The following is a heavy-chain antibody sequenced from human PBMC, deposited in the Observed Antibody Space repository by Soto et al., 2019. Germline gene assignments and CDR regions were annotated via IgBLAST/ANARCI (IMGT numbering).Heavy chain of an antibody. D-gene: IGHD3-10*01. Sequence: SETLSLTCTVSGGSVSNISDCWSGVRQPPGKGLEWIGYIYYSGSADYNPSLGSRVTISLDTSKNQFSLKLSSVTTADTAVYYCARGVGFGYYYYHMDLWGQGTTVTVSS. CDR3: ARGVGFGYYYYHMDL. CDR2: IYYSGSA. J-gene: IGHJ6*02. CDR1: GGSVSNISDC. V-gene: IGHV4-61*01.